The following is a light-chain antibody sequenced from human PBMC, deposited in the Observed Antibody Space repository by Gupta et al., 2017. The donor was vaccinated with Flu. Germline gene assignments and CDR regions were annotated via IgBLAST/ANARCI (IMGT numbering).Light chain of an antibody. CDR1: QDISNY. V-gene: IGKV1-33*01. CDR3: QQEDSFPYT. J-gene: IGKJ2*01. CDR2: DAS. Sequence: DIQMTQSPSSLSASVGDRVTITCQATQDISNYLNWYQQKPGEAPKVLIFDASKLKTGVSSRFSGSGSGTEFTFTISSLQPEDVATYYCQQEDSFPYTFGQGTKLEIK.